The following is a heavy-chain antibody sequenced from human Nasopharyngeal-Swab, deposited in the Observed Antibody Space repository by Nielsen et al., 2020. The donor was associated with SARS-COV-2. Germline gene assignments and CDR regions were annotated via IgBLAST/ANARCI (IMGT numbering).Heavy chain of an antibody. Sequence: SQTLSLTCAVYGGSFSGYYWSWIRQPPGKGLEWIGEINHSGSTNYNPSLKSRVTISVDPSKNQFSLKLSSVTAADTAVYYCARFSPTYYYDSSGLNFDYWGQGTLVTVSS. CDR2: INHSGST. V-gene: IGHV4-34*01. J-gene: IGHJ4*02. CDR3: ARFSPTYYYDSSGLNFDY. CDR1: GGSFSGYY. D-gene: IGHD3-22*01.